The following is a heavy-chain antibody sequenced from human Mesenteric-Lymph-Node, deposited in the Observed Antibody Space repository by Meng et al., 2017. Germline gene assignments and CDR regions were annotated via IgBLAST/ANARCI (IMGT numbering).Heavy chain of an antibody. J-gene: IGHJ4*02. CDR2: IYHSGST. D-gene: IGHD1-26*01. Sequence: QVQLQESGPGLVKPSQTLSLTCTVSGGSISSGGYYWSWVRQPPGKGLEWIGEIYHSGSTNYNPSLKSRVTISVDKSKNQFSLKLSSVTAADTAVYYCARDPVGADFDYWGQGTLVTVSS. V-gene: IGHV4-31*03. CDR3: ARDPVGADFDY. CDR1: GGSISSGGYY.